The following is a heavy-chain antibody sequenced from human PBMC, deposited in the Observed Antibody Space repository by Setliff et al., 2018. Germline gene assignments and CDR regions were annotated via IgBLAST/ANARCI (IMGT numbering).Heavy chain of an antibody. V-gene: IGHV1-69*05. CDR1: GGTLSSYA. D-gene: IGHD6-19*01. J-gene: IGHJ4*02. CDR2: IIPIFGTA. CDR3: ARAQVAVAGTIFDY. Sequence: SVKVSCKASGGTLSSYAISWVRQAPGQGLEWMGGIIPIFGTANYAQKFQGRVTITTDESTSTAYMELSSLRSEDTAVYYCARAQVAVAGTIFDYWGQGTLVTVSS.